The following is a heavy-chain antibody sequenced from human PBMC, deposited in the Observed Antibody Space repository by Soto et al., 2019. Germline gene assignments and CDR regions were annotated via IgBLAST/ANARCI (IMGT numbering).Heavy chain of an antibody. CDR2: ISSSSSTI. Sequence: EVQLVESGGGLVQPGGSLRLSCAASGFNFSSYSMNWVRQAPGKGLEWVSYISSSSSTIYYADSVKGRFTISRDNAKNSLYLQMNSLRAEDTAVYYCARDGENYYGSGSRPNWFDPWGQGTLVTVSS. CDR3: ARDGENYYGSGSRPNWFDP. V-gene: IGHV3-48*01. D-gene: IGHD3-10*01. J-gene: IGHJ5*02. CDR1: GFNFSSYS.